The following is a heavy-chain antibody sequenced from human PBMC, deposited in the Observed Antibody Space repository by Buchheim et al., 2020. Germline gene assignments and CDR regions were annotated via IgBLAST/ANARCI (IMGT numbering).Heavy chain of an antibody. CDR1: GGSISSYY. D-gene: IGHD2-15*01. J-gene: IGHJ5*02. V-gene: IGHV4-59*08. CDR2: TYYSGST. Sequence: QVQLQESGPGLVKPSETLSLTCTVSGGSISSYYWSWIRQPPGKGLEWIGYTYYSGSTNYKPSLKSRVTLSVDMSKNQFSLKLSSVTAADTAVYYCARVVVAATRLRFDPWGQGTL. CDR3: ARVVVAATRLRFDP.